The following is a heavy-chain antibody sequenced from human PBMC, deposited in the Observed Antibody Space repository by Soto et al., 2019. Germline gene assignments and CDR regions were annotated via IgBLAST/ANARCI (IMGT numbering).Heavy chain of an antibody. CDR2: IYYSGST. V-gene: IGHV4-59*01. J-gene: IGHJ6*02. D-gene: IGHD6-19*01. CDR1: GGSISSYY. CDR3: AKAAYSSGWPSYYYSALDV. Sequence: QVQLQESGPGLVKPSETLSLTCTVSGGSISSYYWSWIRQPPGKGLEWIGYIYYSGSTNYNPSLKSRVTISVDTAKIQFSLKLSSVTAAATAVYYGAKAAYSSGWPSYYYSALDVWGQGTTVTVSS.